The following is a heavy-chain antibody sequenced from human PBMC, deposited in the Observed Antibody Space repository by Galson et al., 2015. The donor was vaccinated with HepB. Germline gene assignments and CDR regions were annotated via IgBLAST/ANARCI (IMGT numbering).Heavy chain of an antibody. CDR1: GFSFSNYA. CDR2: ISYDGSFR. D-gene: IGHD6-19*01. J-gene: IGHJ4*02. Sequence: SLRLSCASSGFSFSNYAIHWVRQAPGKGLEWMAVISYDGSFRYYSDSVKGRFTASRDPSRSILYLQMNSLRAEDTALYYCAKDPYLYSALAGTMAGFDYWGQGTLVTVSS. V-gene: IGHV3-30*18. CDR3: AKDPYLYSALAGTMAGFDY.